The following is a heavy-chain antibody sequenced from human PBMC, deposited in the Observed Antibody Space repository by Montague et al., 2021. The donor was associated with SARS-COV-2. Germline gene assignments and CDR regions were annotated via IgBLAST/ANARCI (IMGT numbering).Heavy chain of an antibody. V-gene: IGHV4-61*02. D-gene: IGHD1-26*01. CDR2: IYTSGST. CDR1: GDSVSSEIYY. Sequence: TLSLTCTVSGDSVSSEIYYWSWIRQPAGKGLEWIGRIYTSGSTNYNPSLRSRVTISVDTYKNQFSLRLSSVTAADTAVYYCARVGGNHYRDFDYWGQGTLVTVSS. J-gene: IGHJ4*02. CDR3: ARVGGNHYRDFDY.